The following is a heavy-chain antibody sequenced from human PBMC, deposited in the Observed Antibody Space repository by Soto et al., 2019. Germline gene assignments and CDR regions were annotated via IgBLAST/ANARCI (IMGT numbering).Heavy chain of an antibody. CDR3: ARDRRDGYNFDY. Sequence: GGSLRLSCAASGFTFSGYWMFWVRQPPGKGLVWVSSISSSSSYIYYADSVKGRFTISRDNAKNSLYLQMNSLRAEDTAVYYCARDRRDGYNFDYWGQGTLVTVSS. J-gene: IGHJ4*02. V-gene: IGHV3-21*01. CDR2: ISSSSSYI. CDR1: GFTFSGYW. D-gene: IGHD5-12*01.